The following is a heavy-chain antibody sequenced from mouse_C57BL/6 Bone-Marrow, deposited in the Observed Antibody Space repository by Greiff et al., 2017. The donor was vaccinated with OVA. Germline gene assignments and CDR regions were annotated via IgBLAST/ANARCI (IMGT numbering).Heavy chain of an antibody. CDR1: GYTFTDYE. D-gene: IGHD2-5*01. CDR3: TRGYSNYYAMDY. V-gene: IGHV1-15*01. CDR2: IDPETGGT. J-gene: IGHJ4*01. Sequence: QVQLQQSGAELVRPGASVTLSCKASGYTFTDYEMHWVKQTPVHGLEWIGAIDPETGGTAYNQKFKGKAILTADKSSSTAYMELRSLTSEDSAVYYCTRGYSNYYAMDYWGLGTSVTVSS.